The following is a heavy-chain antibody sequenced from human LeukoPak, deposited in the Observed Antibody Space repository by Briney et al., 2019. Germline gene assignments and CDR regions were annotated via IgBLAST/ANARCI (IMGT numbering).Heavy chain of an antibody. CDR3: TTVPRQWLVGVDY. CDR2: IKSKTDGGTT. D-gene: IGHD6-19*01. Sequence: GGSLRLTCAASGFTFSNAWMSWVRQAPGKGLEWVGRIKSKTDGGTTDYAAPVKGRFTISRDDSKNTLYLQMNSLKTEDTAVYYCTTVPRQWLVGVDYWGQGTLVTVSS. V-gene: IGHV3-15*01. J-gene: IGHJ4*02. CDR1: GFTFSNAW.